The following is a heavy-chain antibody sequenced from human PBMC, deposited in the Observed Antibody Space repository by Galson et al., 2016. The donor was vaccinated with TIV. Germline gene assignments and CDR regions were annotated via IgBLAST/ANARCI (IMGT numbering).Heavy chain of an antibody. CDR3: ARDIPCGGSCYFFDD. CDR2: VLPISGAT. CDR1: GGTLNNCA. D-gene: IGHD3-16*01. J-gene: IGHJ4*02. V-gene: IGHV1-69*13. Sequence: SVKVSCKASGGTLNNCAVNWVRLAPGQGLEWMGGVLPISGATNYAQGFQDRVTITADAFTSTVFMELSSLRSGDTAVYFCARDIPCGGSCYFFDDWGQGTLVTVSS.